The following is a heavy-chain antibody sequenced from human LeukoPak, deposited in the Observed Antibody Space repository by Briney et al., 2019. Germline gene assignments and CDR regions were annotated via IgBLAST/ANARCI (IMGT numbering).Heavy chain of an antibody. CDR3: AREGDDYGDSWFDP. V-gene: IGHV1-18*01. D-gene: IGHD4-17*01. CDR2: ISAYNGNT. J-gene: IGHJ5*02. Sequence: GASVKVSCKASGYTLSSYGISWVRQAPGQGLEWMGWISAYNGNTNYAQKLQGRVTMTTDTSTSTAYMELRSLRSDDTAVYYCAREGDDYGDSWFDPWGQGTLVTVSS. CDR1: GYTLSSYG.